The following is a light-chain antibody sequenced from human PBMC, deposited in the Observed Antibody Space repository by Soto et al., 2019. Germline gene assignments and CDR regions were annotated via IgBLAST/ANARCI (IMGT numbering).Light chain of an antibody. Sequence: EIVLTQSPGTLSLSPGERATLSCRASQNFSSNYLTWYQQKPGQAPSLLIYGASSRASGIPDRFSGSGSGTDFTLTISRLEPEDFVVYYCQQHVSSPWTFGQGTKVEIK. CDR3: QQHVSSPWT. CDR2: GAS. CDR1: QNFSSNY. V-gene: IGKV3-20*01. J-gene: IGKJ1*01.